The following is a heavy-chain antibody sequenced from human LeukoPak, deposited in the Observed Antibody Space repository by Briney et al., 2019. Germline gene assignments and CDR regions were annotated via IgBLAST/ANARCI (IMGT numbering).Heavy chain of an antibody. D-gene: IGHD6-13*01. CDR3: ARDRGYPQYYFDY. CDR1: GGSFSGYY. Sequence: KPSETLSLTCAVYGGSFSGYYWSWIRRPPGKGLEWIGRIYTSGSTNYNPSLKSRVTMSVDTSKNQFSLKLSSVTAADTAVYYCARDRGYPQYYFDYWGQGTLVTVSS. J-gene: IGHJ4*02. CDR2: IYTSGST. V-gene: IGHV4-4*07.